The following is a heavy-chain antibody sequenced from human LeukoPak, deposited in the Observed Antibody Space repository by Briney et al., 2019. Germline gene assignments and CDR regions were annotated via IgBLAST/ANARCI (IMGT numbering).Heavy chain of an antibody. V-gene: IGHV3-30*02. J-gene: IGHJ4*02. Sequence: GGSLRLSCAASGFTFSSYGMHWVRQAPGKGLEWVAFIRYDGSNKYYADSVKGRFTISRDNSKNTLYLQMNSLRAEDTAVYYCAKDRNYGGIAVAGIDYWGQGTLVTVSS. D-gene: IGHD6-19*01. CDR2: IRYDGSNK. CDR3: AKDRNYGGIAVAGIDY. CDR1: GFTFSSYG.